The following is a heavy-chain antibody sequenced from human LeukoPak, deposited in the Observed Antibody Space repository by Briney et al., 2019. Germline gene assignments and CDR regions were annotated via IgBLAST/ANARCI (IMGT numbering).Heavy chain of an antibody. V-gene: IGHV4-39*07. D-gene: IGHD6-13*01. CDR1: GGSISSSSYY. Sequence: SETLSLTCTVSGGSISSSSYYWGWIRQPPGKGLEWIGSIYYSGSTYYNPSLKSRVTISVDTSKNQFSLKLSSVTAADTAVYYCARDRQQQLVSNWGQGALVTVSS. CDR2: IYYSGST. J-gene: IGHJ4*02. CDR3: ARDRQQQLVSN.